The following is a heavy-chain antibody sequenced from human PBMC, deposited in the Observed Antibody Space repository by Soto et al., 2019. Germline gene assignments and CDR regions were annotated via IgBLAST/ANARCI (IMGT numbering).Heavy chain of an antibody. CDR1: VGSSRSGYYY. CDR2: IYYSGNT. Sequence: TLSLTCSVSVGSSRSGYYYWSWIRQPPGKGLEWIGNIYYSGNTYYNPSLKSRLIIYTDTSKHQFSLKVGSVTAADKEVYYCASYSLYGMDVCGQGTPVT. J-gene: IGHJ6*02. V-gene: IGHV4-30-4*01. CDR3: ASYSLYGMDV. D-gene: IGHD2-21*01.